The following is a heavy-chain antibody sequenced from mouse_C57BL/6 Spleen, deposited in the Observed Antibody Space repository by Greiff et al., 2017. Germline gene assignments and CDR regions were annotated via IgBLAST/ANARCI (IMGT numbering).Heavy chain of an antibody. CDR1: GYTFTSYW. D-gene: IGHD1-1*01. Sequence: VQLQQPGTELVKPGASVKLSCKASGYTFTSYWMHWVKQRPGQGLEWIGNINPSNGGTNYNEKFKSKATLTVDKSSSTAYMQLSSLTSEDSAVYYCARGGGFITTVVANFDYWGQGTTLTVSS. CDR3: ARGGGFITTVVANFDY. V-gene: IGHV1-53*01. J-gene: IGHJ2*01. CDR2: INPSNGGT.